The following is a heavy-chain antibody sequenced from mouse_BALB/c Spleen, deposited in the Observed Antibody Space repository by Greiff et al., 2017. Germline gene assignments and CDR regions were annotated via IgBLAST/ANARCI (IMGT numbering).Heavy chain of an antibody. D-gene: IGHD4-1*01. CDR1: GYSITSDYA. J-gene: IGHJ2*01. CDR3: ARSGVGREYYFDY. CDR2: ISYSGST. Sequence: EVKLQESGPGLVKPSQSLSLTCTVTGYSITSDYAWNWIRQFPGNKLGWMGYISYSGSTSYNPSLKSRTSITRDTSKNQFFLQLNSLTTEDTATYYCARSGVGREYYFDYWGQGTTLTVSS. V-gene: IGHV3-2*02.